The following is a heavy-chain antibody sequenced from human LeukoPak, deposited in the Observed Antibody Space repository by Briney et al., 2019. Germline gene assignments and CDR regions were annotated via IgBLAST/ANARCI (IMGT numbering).Heavy chain of an antibody. D-gene: IGHD5-24*01. V-gene: IGHV3-66*01. J-gene: IGHJ4*02. CDR1: GFIVSSNY. CDR3: ALSQNGRDGYNF. CDR2: IYSGGST. Sequence: GGSLRLSCAASGFIVSSNYMSWVRQAPGKGLEWVSVIYSGGSTYYADSVRGRFTISRDNSKNTMHLQMNTERAEDTAVYYCALSQNGRDGYNFWGQGALVTVSS.